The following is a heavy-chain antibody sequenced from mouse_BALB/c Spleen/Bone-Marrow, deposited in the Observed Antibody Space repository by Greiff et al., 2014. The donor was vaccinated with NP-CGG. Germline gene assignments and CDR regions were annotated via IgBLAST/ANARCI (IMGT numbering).Heavy chain of an antibody. CDR3: SLYRGPLPGLAY. CDR2: IDPENGDT. J-gene: IGHJ3*01. CDR1: GFNIKDYY. D-gene: IGHD2-14*01. Sequence: EVQLQQSGAELVRSGASVKLSCTASGFNIKDYYMHWVKQRPEQGLEWIGWIDPENGDTEYAPKFQGQATMTADTSSNTAYLQLSSMTSEDTAVYYCSLYRGPLPGLAYWGQGTLVTVSA. V-gene: IGHV14-4*02.